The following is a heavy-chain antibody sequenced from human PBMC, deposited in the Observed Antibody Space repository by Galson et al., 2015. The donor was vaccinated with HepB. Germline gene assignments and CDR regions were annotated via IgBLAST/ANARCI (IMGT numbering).Heavy chain of an antibody. CDR3: ARVSRSGWYDWYFQH. CDR1: GYTFTSYG. V-gene: IGHV1-18*04. Sequence: SAKFSCRASGYTFTSYGISRLRQAPGQGLEWMEWSSAYNGNTNYAQKRQGRITITTDTYPSTPYMDLRSLRSDDTAVYCCARVSRSGWYDWYFQHWGQGTLVTVSS. J-gene: IGHJ1*01. D-gene: IGHD6-19*01. CDR2: SSAYNGNT.